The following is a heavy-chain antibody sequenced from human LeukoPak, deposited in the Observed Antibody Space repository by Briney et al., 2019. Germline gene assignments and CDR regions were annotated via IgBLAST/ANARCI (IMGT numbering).Heavy chain of an antibody. CDR2: IKQDGSEK. J-gene: IGHJ4*02. D-gene: IGHD5-18*01. CDR3: ASAGYSYGRDFDY. CDR1: GFTFSDFY. V-gene: IGHV3-7*01. Sequence: PGGSLRLSCAASGFTFSDFYMSWVRQAPGKGLEWVANIKQDGSEKYYVDSVKGRFTISRDNAKNSLYLQMNSLRAEDTAVYYCASAGYSYGRDFDYWGQGTLVTVSS.